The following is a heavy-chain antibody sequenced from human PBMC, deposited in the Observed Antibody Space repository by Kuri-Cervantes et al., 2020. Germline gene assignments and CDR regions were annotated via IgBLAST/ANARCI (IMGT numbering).Heavy chain of an antibody. CDR1: GFTFSSYA. CDR2: ISYDRSNK. Sequence: GESLKISCAASGFTFSSYAMSWVRQAPGKGLEWVAVISYDRSNKYYADSVKGRFTISRDNSKNTLYMQMNSLRAEDTAVYYCARDFEILRGLLGMDVWGQGTTVTVSS. D-gene: IGHD3-10*01. CDR3: ARDFEILRGLLGMDV. V-gene: IGHV3-30-3*01. J-gene: IGHJ6*02.